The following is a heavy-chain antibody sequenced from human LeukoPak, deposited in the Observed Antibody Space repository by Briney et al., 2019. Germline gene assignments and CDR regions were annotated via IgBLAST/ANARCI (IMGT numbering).Heavy chain of an antibody. CDR1: GFTFSNAW. Sequence: PGGSLRLSCAASGFTFSNAWMSWVRQAPGKGLVWVSRLYNDGSEANYADSVRGRFTISRDNARNTLYLQMDSLRAEDTAVYYCARASPYCSSTKCYRKLDYWGQGTPVTVSS. D-gene: IGHD2-2*01. V-gene: IGHV3-74*01. CDR3: ARASPYCSSTKCYRKLDY. J-gene: IGHJ4*02. CDR2: LYNDGSEA.